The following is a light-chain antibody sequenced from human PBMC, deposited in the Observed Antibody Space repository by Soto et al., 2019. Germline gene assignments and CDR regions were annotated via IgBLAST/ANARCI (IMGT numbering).Light chain of an antibody. J-gene: IGKJ4*01. CDR2: AAS. CDR1: QSISSY. CDR3: QQSYSTPELT. Sequence: DIQMTQSPSSLSASVGDRVTITCRASQSISSYLNWYQQKPGKAPKLLIYAASSVQSGVPSRFSGSGSGTDFTLTISSLQPEDFATYSCQQSYSTPELTFGGGTKVEIK. V-gene: IGKV1-39*01.